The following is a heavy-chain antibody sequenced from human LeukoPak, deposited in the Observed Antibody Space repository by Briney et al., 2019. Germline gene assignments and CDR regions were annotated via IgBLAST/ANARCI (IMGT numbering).Heavy chain of an antibody. CDR3: ARQIASAGTAGFDF. Sequence: SETLSLTCPFSGGSIGSYYWSWIRQPAGKGLEWVWRIYSTGSTNYNPSLKSRVTMSVDTSKNQFSLRLRSVTAADTAVYYCARQIASAGTAGFDFWGQGALVTVSS. D-gene: IGHD6-13*01. V-gene: IGHV4-4*07. CDR2: IYSTGST. CDR1: GGSIGSYY. J-gene: IGHJ4*02.